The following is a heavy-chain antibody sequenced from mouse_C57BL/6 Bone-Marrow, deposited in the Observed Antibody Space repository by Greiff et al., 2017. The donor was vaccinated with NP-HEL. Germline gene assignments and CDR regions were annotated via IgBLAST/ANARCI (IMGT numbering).Heavy chain of an antibody. V-gene: IGHV1-50*01. D-gene: IGHD1-1*01. CDR2: IDPSDRYT. CDR1: GYTFTTYW. Sequence: VQLQQPGAELVKPGASVKLSCKASGYTFTTYWMQWVKQRPGQGLEWIGEIDPSDRYTNYNQKFKGKATLTVDTSSSTAYMQLSSLTSEDSAVYYCARKAYYGRSYEFAYWGQGTLVTVSA. J-gene: IGHJ3*01. CDR3: ARKAYYGRSYEFAY.